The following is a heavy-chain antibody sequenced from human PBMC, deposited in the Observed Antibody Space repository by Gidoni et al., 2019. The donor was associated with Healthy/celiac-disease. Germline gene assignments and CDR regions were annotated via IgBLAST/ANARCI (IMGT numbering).Heavy chain of an antibody. CDR3: ASQVGSGSYYDY. D-gene: IGHD3-10*01. V-gene: IGHV4-59*01. CDR2: IYYSGST. CDR1: GGSISSYY. Sequence: QVQLQESGPGLVKPSETLSLTCTVSGGSISSYYWSWIRQPPGKGLEWIGYIYYSGSTNYNPSLTSRVTISVDTSKNQFSLKLSSVTAADTAVYYCASQVGSGSYYDYWGQGTLVTVSS. J-gene: IGHJ4*02.